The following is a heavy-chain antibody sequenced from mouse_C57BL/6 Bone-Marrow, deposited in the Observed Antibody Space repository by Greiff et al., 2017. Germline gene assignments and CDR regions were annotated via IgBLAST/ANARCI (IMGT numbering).Heavy chain of an antibody. Sequence: EVQLKESGPVLVKPGASVKMSCKASGYTFTDYYMNWVKQSHGKSLEWIGVINPYNGGTSYNQKFKGKATLTVDKSSSTAYMELNSLTSEDSAVYYCARTLLLRYWYFDVWGTGTTVTVSS. D-gene: IGHD1-1*01. CDR3: ARTLLLRYWYFDV. V-gene: IGHV1-19*01. CDR2: INPYNGGT. CDR1: GYTFTDYY. J-gene: IGHJ1*03.